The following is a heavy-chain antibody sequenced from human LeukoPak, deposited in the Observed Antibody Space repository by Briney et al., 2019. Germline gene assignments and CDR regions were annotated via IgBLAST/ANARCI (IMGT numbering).Heavy chain of an antibody. Sequence: SETLSLTCAVYGGYFSGYYWSWIRQPPGKGLEWIGEINHSGSTNYNPSLKSRVTISVDTSKNQFSLKPSSVTAADTAVYYCARVLRSPAAISRVVYYGMDVWGKGTTVTVSS. CDR3: ARVLRSPAAISRVVYYGMDV. CDR1: GGYFSGYY. D-gene: IGHD2-2*01. J-gene: IGHJ6*04. V-gene: IGHV4-34*01. CDR2: INHSGST.